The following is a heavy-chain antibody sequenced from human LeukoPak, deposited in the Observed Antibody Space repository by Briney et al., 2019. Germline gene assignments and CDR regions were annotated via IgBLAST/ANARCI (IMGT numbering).Heavy chain of an antibody. CDR3: ARDLSGWNSDAFDI. V-gene: IGHV3-21*01. J-gene: IGHJ3*02. D-gene: IGHD6-19*01. CDR1: GFTFSSYS. CDR2: ISSSSSYI. Sequence: PGGSLRLSCEASGFTFSSYSMNWVRQAPGKGLEWVSSISSSSSYIYYADSVKGRFTISRDNAKNSLYLQMNSLRAEDTAVYYCARDLSGWNSDAFDIWGQGTMVTVSS.